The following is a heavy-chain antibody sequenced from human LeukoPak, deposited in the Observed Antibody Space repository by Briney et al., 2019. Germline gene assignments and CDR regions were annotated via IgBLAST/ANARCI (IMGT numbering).Heavy chain of an antibody. J-gene: IGHJ4*02. Sequence: PGGSLRLSCAASGFTFSSYSMNWVRQAPGKGLEWVSSISSSSSYIYYADSVKGRFTISRDNSKNSLYLQMNSLRAEDTALYYCARERGKIWGEVLLWFGEFDYWGQGTLVTVSS. CDR3: ARERGKIWGEVLLWFGEFDY. D-gene: IGHD3-10*01. CDR2: ISSSSSYI. CDR1: GFTFSSYS. V-gene: IGHV3-21*04.